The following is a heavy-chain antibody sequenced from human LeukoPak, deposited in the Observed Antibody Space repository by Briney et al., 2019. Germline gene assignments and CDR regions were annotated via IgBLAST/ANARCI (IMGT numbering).Heavy chain of an antibody. V-gene: IGHV1-3*01. CDR2: INAGNGNT. Sequence: ASVKVSCTASGYTFTSYAMHWVRQAPGQRLEWMGWINAGNGNTKYSQKFQGRVTITRDTSASTAYMELSSLRSEDTAVYYCARGRVGATISYWGQGTLVTVSS. J-gene: IGHJ4*02. CDR1: GYTFTSYA. D-gene: IGHD1-26*01. CDR3: ARGRVGATISY.